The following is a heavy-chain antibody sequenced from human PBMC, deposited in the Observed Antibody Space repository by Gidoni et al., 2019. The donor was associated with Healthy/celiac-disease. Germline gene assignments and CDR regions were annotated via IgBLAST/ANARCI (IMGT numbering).Heavy chain of an antibody. CDR3: ARALVVPAAFTWAPDYYYGMDV. D-gene: IGHD2-2*01. Sequence: EVQLVESGGGLVKPGGSLRLACSGSGFPFMMYRTNLVRQAPGKGLECVSSISSSSSYIYYADSVKGRFTISRDNAKNSLYLQMNSLRAEDTAVYYCARALVVPAAFTWAPDYYYGMDVWGQGTTVTVSS. J-gene: IGHJ6*02. CDR1: GFPFMMYR. CDR2: ISSSSSYI. V-gene: IGHV3-21*01.